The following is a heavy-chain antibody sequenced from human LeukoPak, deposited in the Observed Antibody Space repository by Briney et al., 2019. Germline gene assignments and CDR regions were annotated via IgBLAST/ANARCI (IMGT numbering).Heavy chain of an antibody. J-gene: IGHJ3*02. CDR1: GGSISSGGYS. V-gene: IGHV4-30-2*01. CDR2: IYHSGST. D-gene: IGHD6-6*01. Sequence: PSQTLSLTCAVSGGSISSGGYSWSWIRQPPGKGLEWIGYIYHSGSTYYNLSLKSRVTISVDRSKNQFSLKLSSVTAADTAVYYCARTFEYSSSGAFDIWGQGTMVTVSS. CDR3: ARTFEYSSSGAFDI.